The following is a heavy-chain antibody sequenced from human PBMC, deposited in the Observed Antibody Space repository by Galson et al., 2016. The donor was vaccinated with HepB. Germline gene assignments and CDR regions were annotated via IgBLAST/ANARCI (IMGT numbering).Heavy chain of an antibody. CDR1: GYTFSTYA. D-gene: IGHD2-21*02. J-gene: IGHJ4*02. Sequence: SVKVSCKASGYTFSTYAIHWVRQAPGQSLEWMGWINGGNGNTKFSHKFQGRVSFTSGTSASTAYMELSSLRSEDTAVFYCARGSDVTCRGGDCTLDYWGQGTLVTVSS. CDR2: INGGNGNT. CDR3: ARGSDVTCRGGDCTLDY. V-gene: IGHV1-3*01.